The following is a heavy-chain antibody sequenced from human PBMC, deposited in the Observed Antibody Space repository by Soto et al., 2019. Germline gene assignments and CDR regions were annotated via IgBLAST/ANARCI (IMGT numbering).Heavy chain of an antibody. CDR3: AKDSTYYYYMDV. Sequence: PGGSLRLSCAASGFTFSSYAMSWVRQAPGKGLEWVSGISGSGDSTYYADSVKGRFTFSGDNSKNTLYLQMNSLRAEDTAVYYCAKDSTYYYYMDVWGKGTTVTVSS. D-gene: IGHD2-2*01. J-gene: IGHJ6*03. CDR2: ISGSGDST. CDR1: GFTFSSYA. V-gene: IGHV3-23*01.